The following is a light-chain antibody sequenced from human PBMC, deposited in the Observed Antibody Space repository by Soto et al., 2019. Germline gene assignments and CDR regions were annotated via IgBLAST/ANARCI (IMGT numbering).Light chain of an antibody. CDR1: QSIISY. CDR3: QQSYTTPLT. CDR2: AAS. V-gene: IGKV1-39*01. J-gene: IGKJ4*01. Sequence: DIQMTQSPSSLSASLGDRVTITCRASQSIISYLNWYQQKPGKAPKLLIYAASSLQGGVPSRFSGSRSGTDFTLTINSLQPEDFATYYCQQSYTTPLTFGGGTKVDIK.